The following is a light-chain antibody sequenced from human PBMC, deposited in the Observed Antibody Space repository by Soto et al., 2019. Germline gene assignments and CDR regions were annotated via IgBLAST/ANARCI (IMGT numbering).Light chain of an antibody. CDR1: QNIGKY. Sequence: DIQMTQSPSSQSAVVGDRVTITCRASQNIGKYLNWYQQKPGKAPNLLIYAASSLQSGVPPRFSGSGSGTDFTLTISSLQPEDFATYYGEQSYATPYSFGQGTKLEIK. CDR3: EQSYATPYS. CDR2: AAS. J-gene: IGKJ2*01. V-gene: IGKV1-39*01.